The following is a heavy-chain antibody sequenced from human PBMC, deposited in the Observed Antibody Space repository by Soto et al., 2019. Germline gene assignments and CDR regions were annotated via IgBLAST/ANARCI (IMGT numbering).Heavy chain of an antibody. V-gene: IGHV3-9*01. Sequence: SLSLSCAASAFTFGDYAMHWFRQAAVKGLEWVSAISWNSGSIDYADSVKGRFTISRDNAKNSLYLQMNSLRAEDTALYYCAKSHTTSGWYVTTDYWGQGTRVTAPQ. D-gene: IGHD6-19*01. J-gene: IGHJ4*02. CDR3: AKSHTTSGWYVTTDY. CDR2: ISWNSGSI. CDR1: AFTFGDYA.